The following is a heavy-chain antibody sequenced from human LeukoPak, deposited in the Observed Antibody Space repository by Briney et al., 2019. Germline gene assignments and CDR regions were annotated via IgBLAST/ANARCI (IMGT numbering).Heavy chain of an antibody. Sequence: AGSLRLSCAASGVTFRNYDMHWVRQFPGRGLEWVSAIGIADDTHYPDSVKGRFTISRENAKNSLYLQMNSLRDGDTAVYYCVRGGIQVSGIDAFDIWGQGTMVTVSS. CDR2: IGIADDT. D-gene: IGHD5/OR15-5a*01. CDR3: VRGGIQVSGIDAFDI. CDR1: GVTFRNYD. J-gene: IGHJ3*02. V-gene: IGHV3-13*01.